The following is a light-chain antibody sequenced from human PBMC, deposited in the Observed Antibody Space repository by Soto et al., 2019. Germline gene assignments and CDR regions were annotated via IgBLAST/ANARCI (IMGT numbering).Light chain of an antibody. CDR2: RDD. J-gene: IGLJ2*01. V-gene: IGLV1-47*02. Sequence: QSVLTQPPSASGTPGQRVTISCSGTNSNMGGNYDYWYHQVPGTAPNLLMYRDDLRPSGVPARIIGSKSCTSASLAIICRRSADEADYYCSVSDSSLNGVAFGGGTKLTVL. CDR3: SVSDSSLNGVA. CDR1: NSNMGGNY.